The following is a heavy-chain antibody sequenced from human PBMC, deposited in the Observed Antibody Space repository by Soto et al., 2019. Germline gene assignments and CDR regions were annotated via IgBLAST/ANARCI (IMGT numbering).Heavy chain of an antibody. Sequence: EVQLVESGGGLDQPGGSLRLSCAASGFTVSSNYMSWVRQAPGKGLEWVSVIYSGGSTYYADSVKGRFTISRDNSKNTLYLQMNSLRAEDTAVYYCATSIAVAGTWEGAFDIWGQGTMVTVSS. D-gene: IGHD6-19*01. CDR1: GFTVSSNY. J-gene: IGHJ3*02. V-gene: IGHV3-66*01. CDR2: IYSGGST. CDR3: ATSIAVAGTWEGAFDI.